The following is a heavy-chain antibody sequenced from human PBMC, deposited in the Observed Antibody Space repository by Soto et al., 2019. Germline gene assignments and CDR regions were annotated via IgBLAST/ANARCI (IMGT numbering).Heavy chain of an antibody. D-gene: IGHD6-19*01. V-gene: IGHV3-30*18. CDR2: IPYDGSNK. Sequence: GGSLRLSCAASGFTFGSYGMHWVRQAPGKGLEWVAVIPYDGSNKYYADSVKGRFTISRDNSKNTLYLQMNSLRAEDTAVYYCAKDALKQWLVYYYYYYGMDVWGQGTTVTVSS. CDR1: GFTFGSYG. CDR3: AKDALKQWLVYYYYYYGMDV. J-gene: IGHJ6*02.